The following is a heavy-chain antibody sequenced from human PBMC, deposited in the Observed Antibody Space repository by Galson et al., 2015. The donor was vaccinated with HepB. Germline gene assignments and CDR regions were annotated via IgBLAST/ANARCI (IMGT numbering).Heavy chain of an antibody. Sequence: CAISGDSVSSDSAAWNWIRQSPSRGLEWLGRTYYRSKWYNDYAVSVKSRIIINPDTSKNQFSLQLNSVTPEDTAVYYCARGWGYWFDPWGQGTQVTVSS. CDR3: ARGWGYWFDP. D-gene: IGHD3-16*01. CDR1: GDSVSSDSAA. V-gene: IGHV6-1*01. CDR2: TYYRSKWYN. J-gene: IGHJ5*02.